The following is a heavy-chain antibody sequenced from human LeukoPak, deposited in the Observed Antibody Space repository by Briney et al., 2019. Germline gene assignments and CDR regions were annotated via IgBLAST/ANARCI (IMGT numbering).Heavy chain of an antibody. D-gene: IGHD5-12*01. CDR1: GFAFSSYA. V-gene: IGHV3-23*01. J-gene: IGHJ4*02. CDR3: AKDRGRYSYGSVDY. CDR2: ISGSGGST. Sequence: GGSLRLSCAASGFAFSSYAISWVRQAPGKGLEWVSSISGSGGSTYYADSVKGRFTISRDNFKNTLYLQMNSLSVEDTAVYYCAKDRGRYSYGSVDYWGQGTLVTVSS.